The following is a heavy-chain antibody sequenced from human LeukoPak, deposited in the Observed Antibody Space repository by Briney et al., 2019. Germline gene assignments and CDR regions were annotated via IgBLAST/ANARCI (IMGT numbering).Heavy chain of an antibody. D-gene: IGHD3-10*01. CDR3: ASLSSGSS. CDR2: IIPILGIA. CDR1: GGTFNSYA. V-gene: IGHV1-69*04. J-gene: IGHJ5*02. Sequence: ASVKVSCKASGGTFNSYAISWVRQAPGQGLEWMGRIIPILGIANYAQKFQGRVTITADKSTSTAYMELSSLRSEDTAVYYCASLSSGSSWGQGTLVTVSS.